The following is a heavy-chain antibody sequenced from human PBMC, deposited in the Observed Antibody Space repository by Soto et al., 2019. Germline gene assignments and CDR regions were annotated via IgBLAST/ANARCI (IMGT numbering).Heavy chain of an antibody. CDR1: GFSLSTSGMC. V-gene: IGHV2-70*01. J-gene: IGHJ6*02. CDR3: ARGFGRGMDV. CDR2: IDWDDEK. D-gene: IGHD3-3*01. Sequence: ASGPTLVNPTQTLTLTCTFSGFSLSTSGMCVSWIRQPPGKALEWLALIDWDDEKYYSTSLKTRLTISKDTSKNQVVLTMTNMDPVAIATYYCARGFGRGMDVWGHGTPVTVTS.